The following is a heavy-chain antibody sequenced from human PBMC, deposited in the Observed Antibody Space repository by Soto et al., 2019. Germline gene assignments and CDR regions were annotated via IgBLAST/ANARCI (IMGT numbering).Heavy chain of an antibody. CDR1: GFTFSSYA. D-gene: IGHD4-4*01. J-gene: IGHJ1*01. CDR2: ISASGSST. V-gene: IGHV3-23*01. Sequence: GGSLRLSCAASGFTFSSYAMCWVRQAPGKGLEWVSAISASGSSTYYADSVKGRFTISRDNSKNTLYRQMNSLRAEDTPVYYCAKAQGATVNHFTEYFQHWGQGTLVTVSS. CDR3: AKAQGATVNHFTEYFQH.